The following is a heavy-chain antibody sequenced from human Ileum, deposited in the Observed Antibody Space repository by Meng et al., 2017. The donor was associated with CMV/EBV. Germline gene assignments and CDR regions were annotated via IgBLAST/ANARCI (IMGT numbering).Heavy chain of an antibody. CDR2: IIPILGIA. J-gene: IGHJ4*02. Sequence: KISCRASGGTFSSYAISWVRQAPGQGLEWMGGIIPILGIANYAQKFQGRVTITADKSTSTAYMELSSLRSEDTAVYYCARESGTGAALYWGQGTLVTVSS. CDR3: ARESGTGAALY. V-gene: IGHV1-69*10. CDR1: GGTFSSYA. D-gene: IGHD1-14*01.